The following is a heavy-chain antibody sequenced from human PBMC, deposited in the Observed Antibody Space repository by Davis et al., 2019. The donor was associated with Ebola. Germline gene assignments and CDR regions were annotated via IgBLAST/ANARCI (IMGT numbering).Heavy chain of an antibody. J-gene: IGHJ4*02. V-gene: IGHV3-23*01. CDR2: ISGSGGST. CDR3: ATTPQYSSGQNKPFDY. D-gene: IGHD6-19*01. CDR1: GFTFTPYS. Sequence: GGSLRLSCAAPGFTFTPYSMSWVRQAPGKGLEWVSAISGSGGSTKYADSVKGRFTISRDNSKNTLYLQMNSLRAEDTAVYYCATTPQYSSGQNKPFDYWGQGTLVTVSS.